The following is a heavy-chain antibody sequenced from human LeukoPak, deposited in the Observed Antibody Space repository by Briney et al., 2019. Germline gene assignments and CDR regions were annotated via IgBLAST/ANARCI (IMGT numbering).Heavy chain of an antibody. CDR3: ARVQYYDILTGYFDY. CDR1: GFTFSSYW. CDR2: INHSGST. V-gene: IGHV4-34*01. D-gene: IGHD3-9*01. Sequence: GSLRLSCAASGFTFSSYWMSWVRQAPGKGLEWIGEINHSGSTNYNPSLKSRVTISVDTSKNQFSLKLSSVTAADTAVYYCARVQYYDILTGYFDYWGQGTLVTVSS. J-gene: IGHJ4*02.